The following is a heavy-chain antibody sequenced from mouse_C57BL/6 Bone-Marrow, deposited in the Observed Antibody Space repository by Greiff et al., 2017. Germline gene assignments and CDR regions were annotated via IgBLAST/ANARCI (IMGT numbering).Heavy chain of an antibody. D-gene: IGHD2-3*01. CDR1: GFSLTSYG. CDR2: IWSGGST. Sequence: VKVVESGPGLVQPSQSLSITCTVSGFSLTSYGVHWVRQSPGKGLEWLGVIWSGGSTDYNAAFISRLSISKDNSKSQVFFKMNSLQADDTAIYYCARMDGYYAWFAYWGQGTLVTVSA. CDR3: ARMDGYYAWFAY. V-gene: IGHV2-2*01. J-gene: IGHJ3*01.